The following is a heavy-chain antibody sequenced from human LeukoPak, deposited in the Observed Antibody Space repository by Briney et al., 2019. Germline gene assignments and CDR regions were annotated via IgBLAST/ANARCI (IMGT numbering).Heavy chain of an antibody. CDR2: ISGRGGST. J-gene: IGHJ4*02. CDR3: AREPHYDSSGYLTKACFDY. CDR1: GFTFSNYA. Sequence: GGSLRLSCAASGFTFSNYAMTWVRQAPGKGLEWVSIISGRGGSTYYADSVKGRFTISRDNAKNSLYLQMNSLRAEDTAVYYCAREPHYDSSGYLTKACFDYWGQGTLVTVSS. D-gene: IGHD3-22*01. V-gene: IGHV3-23*01.